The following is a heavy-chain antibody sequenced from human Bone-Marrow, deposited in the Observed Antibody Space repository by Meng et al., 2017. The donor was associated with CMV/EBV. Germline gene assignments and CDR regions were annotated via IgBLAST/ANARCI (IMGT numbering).Heavy chain of an antibody. CDR1: GFTFTSYW. CDR2: INSDGRST. CDR3: ATSPFWDNIKPERYSDY. V-gene: IGHV3-74*01. Sequence: GESLKISCAASGFTFTSYWMHWVRQAPGKGLVWVSRINSDGRSTNYAASVKGRFTISRDNARNTLYLQMNSLRAEDTAVYYCATSPFWDNIKPERYSDYWGQGTLVTVSS. D-gene: IGHD2/OR15-2a*01. J-gene: IGHJ4*02.